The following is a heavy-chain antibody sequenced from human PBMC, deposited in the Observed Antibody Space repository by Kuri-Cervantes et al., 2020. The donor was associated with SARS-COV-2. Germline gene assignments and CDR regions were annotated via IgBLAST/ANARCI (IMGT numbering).Heavy chain of an antibody. CDR1: GGSISSYY. CDR3: VRDHDFWSGYSTGPSDY. Sequence: GGSLRLSCTVSGGSISSYYWSWIRQPPGKGLEWISYISSNGNTIYYADSVKGRFTISRDNAKDSLDLQMNSLRAEDTAIYYCVRDHDFWSGYSTGPSDYWGQGTLVTVSS. J-gene: IGHJ4*02. D-gene: IGHD3-3*01. V-gene: IGHV3-11*04. CDR2: ISSNGNTI.